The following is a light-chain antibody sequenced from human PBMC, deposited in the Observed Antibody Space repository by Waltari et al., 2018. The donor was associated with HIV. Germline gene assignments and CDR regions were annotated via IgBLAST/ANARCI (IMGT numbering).Light chain of an antibody. Sequence: QSALTQPASVSGSPGQSITTSCTGTSSDNYLSWYQHHPGKGPKVIIYEVSHRPSGVSNRFSGSQSGNTASLTISGLQPDDEADYFCTSYISSSTPVFGGGTRLTVL. CDR3: TSYISSSTPV. J-gene: IGLJ3*02. CDR1: SSDNY. V-gene: IGLV2-14*01. CDR2: EVS.